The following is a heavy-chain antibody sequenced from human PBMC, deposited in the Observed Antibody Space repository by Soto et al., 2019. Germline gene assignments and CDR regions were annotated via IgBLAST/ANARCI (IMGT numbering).Heavy chain of an antibody. J-gene: IGHJ5*02. CDR2: IYYSGST. Sequence: QVQLQESGPGLVKPSETLSLTCTVSGGSVNSGSYYWSWIRQPPGKGLEWIGYIYYSGSTNYNPTLKSRVTISGDTSKNQFSLKLRSVTAADTAVYYGARVTRSGSWLDPWGQGTLVTVSS. D-gene: IGHD3-22*01. CDR1: GGSVNSGSYY. CDR3: ARVTRSGSWLDP. V-gene: IGHV4-61*01.